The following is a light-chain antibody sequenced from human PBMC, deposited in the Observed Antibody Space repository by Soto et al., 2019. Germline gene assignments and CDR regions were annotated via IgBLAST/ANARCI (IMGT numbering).Light chain of an antibody. J-gene: IGLJ2*01. CDR2: RSD. CDR1: RSNIGSNS. V-gene: IGLV1-44*01. CDR3: AAWDDSLNGPV. Sequence: QSALTQPPSTSGAPGQRVTISCSGSRSNIGSNSVNWYQQLPGTAPKLLIYRSDQRPSGVPDRFSGSKSGTSGSLAISGLQSDDEADYYCAAWDDSLNGPVFGGGTKVTVL.